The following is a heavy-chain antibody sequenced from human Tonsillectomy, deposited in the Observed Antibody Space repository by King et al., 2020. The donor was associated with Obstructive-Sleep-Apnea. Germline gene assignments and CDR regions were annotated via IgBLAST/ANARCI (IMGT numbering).Heavy chain of an antibody. CDR3: VHSDKILFDY. CDR2: IYCVADT. CDR1: GFSLSNSAVD. D-gene: IGHD2-15*01. Sequence: TLKESGPTLVKPTQTLTLTCTFSGFSLSNSAVDVGWGRQPPGKTLEMLALIYCVADTRYSPSLKTKLTLAKDTSKNQVVLKMTNMDPVDTATYYCVHSDKILFDYWGQGPLVTVSS. V-gene: IGHV2-5*02. J-gene: IGHJ4*02.